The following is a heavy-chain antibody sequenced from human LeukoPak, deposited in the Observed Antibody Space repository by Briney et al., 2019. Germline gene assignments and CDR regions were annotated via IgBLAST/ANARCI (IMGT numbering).Heavy chain of an antibody. D-gene: IGHD5-24*01. Sequence: ASVKVSCKASGYTFTSYDINWVRQATGQGLEWMGWMSPNSGNTGYAQKFQGRVTMTRDTSTSTVYMELSSLRSEDTAVYYCARSLEMATIDGGTSWGQGTLVTVSS. CDR3: ARSLEMATIDGGTS. CDR2: MSPNSGNT. CDR1: GYTFTSYD. J-gene: IGHJ4*02. V-gene: IGHV1-8*01.